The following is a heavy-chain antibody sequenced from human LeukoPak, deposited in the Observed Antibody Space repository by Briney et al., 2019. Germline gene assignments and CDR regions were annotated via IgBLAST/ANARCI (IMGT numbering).Heavy chain of an antibody. V-gene: IGHV3-9*01. D-gene: IGHD6-19*01. J-gene: IGHJ3*02. Sequence: GRSLRLSCAASGFTFDDYAMHWVRQAPGKGLEWVSGISRNSGSIGYADSVKGRFTISRDNAKNSLYLQMNSLRAEDTALYYCAKSGGYSSGHDAFDIWGQGTMVTVSS. CDR2: ISRNSGSI. CDR3: AKSGGYSSGHDAFDI. CDR1: GFTFDDYA.